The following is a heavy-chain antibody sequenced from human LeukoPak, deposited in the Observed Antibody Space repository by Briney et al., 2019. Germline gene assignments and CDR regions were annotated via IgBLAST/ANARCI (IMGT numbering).Heavy chain of an antibody. D-gene: IGHD5-12*01. CDR1: GFTFSSYD. CDR2: ISYDGSDN. J-gene: IGHJ4*02. Sequence: PGGSLRLSCAASGFTFSSYDMHWVRQAPGKGLEWVAAISYDGSDNYYADSVKGRFTISRDNSMHTVYLQMNSLRAEDTAVYYCAKNKVGGYSGYDYTFDCWGQGTLVTVSS. CDR3: AKNKVGGYSGYDYTFDC. V-gene: IGHV3-30*18.